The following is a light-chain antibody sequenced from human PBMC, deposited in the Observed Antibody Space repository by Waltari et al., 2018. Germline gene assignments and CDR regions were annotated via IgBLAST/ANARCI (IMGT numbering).Light chain of an antibody. CDR1: QSVLYRSNNKNY. CDR3: KQYNSTPWT. CDR2: WAS. Sequence: DIVMTQSPDSLPVSLGERATISCKSSQSVLYRSNNKNYLLWYQQKPGQPPKLLIYWASTRDSGVPDRFSGSGSGTDFTLTINRLEAEDVAVYYCKQYNSTPWTFGQGTRVEIK. V-gene: IGKV4-1*01. J-gene: IGKJ1*01.